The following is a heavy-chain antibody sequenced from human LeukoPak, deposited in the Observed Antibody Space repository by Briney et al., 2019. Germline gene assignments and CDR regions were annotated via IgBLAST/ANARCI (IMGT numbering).Heavy chain of an antibody. J-gene: IGHJ4*02. CDR3: ARDGYSGSGSLFDY. V-gene: IGHV3-53*01. CDR1: GFTFSTYW. D-gene: IGHD3-10*01. CDR2: IHRGGTT. Sequence: TGGSLRLSCVVSGFTFSTYWMHWVRQAPGKGLEWVSVIHRGGTTYYADSVKGRFTISRDNSKNTLYLQMNSLRAEDTAVYYCARDGYSGSGSLFDYWGQGTLVTASS.